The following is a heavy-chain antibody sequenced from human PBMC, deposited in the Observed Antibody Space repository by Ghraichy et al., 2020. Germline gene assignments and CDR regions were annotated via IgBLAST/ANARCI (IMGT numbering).Heavy chain of an antibody. Sequence: SETLSLTCTVSGGSISSYYWSWIRQPPGKGLEWIGYIYYSGSTNYNPSLKSRVTISVDTSKNQFSLKLSSVTAADTAVYYCARAPYYYYGMDVWGQGTTVTVSS. CDR2: IYYSGST. V-gene: IGHV4-59*01. J-gene: IGHJ6*02. CDR1: GGSISSYY. CDR3: ARAPYYYYGMDV.